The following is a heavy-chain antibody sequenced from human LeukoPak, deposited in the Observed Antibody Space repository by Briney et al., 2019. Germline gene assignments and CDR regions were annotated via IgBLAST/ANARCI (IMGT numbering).Heavy chain of an antibody. D-gene: IGHD2-2*01. J-gene: IGHJ4*02. Sequence: GASVKVSCKASGYTFTSYGISWVRQAPGQGLEWMGWISADNGKTNYAQKLQGRVTMTTDTSTTTAYMELRSLRSDDTAVYYCARAMCSGTICHGRNDYWGQGTLVTVSS. CDR2: ISADNGKT. CDR1: GYTFTSYG. V-gene: IGHV1-18*04. CDR3: ARAMCSGTICHGRNDY.